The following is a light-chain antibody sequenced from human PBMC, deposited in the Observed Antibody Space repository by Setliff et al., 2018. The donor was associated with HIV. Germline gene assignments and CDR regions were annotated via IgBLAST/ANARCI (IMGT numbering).Light chain of an antibody. CDR1: SSDVGGYNY. CDR3: SSYTSTSTLFV. CDR2: DVS. V-gene: IGLV2-14*03. Sequence: SVLTQPASVSGSPGQSITISCTGTSSDVGGYNYVSWYQQHPGKAPKLRIYDVSNRPSGVSNRFSGSKSGNTASLTISGLQAEDEADYSCSSYTSTSTLFVFGTGTKVTVL. J-gene: IGLJ1*01.